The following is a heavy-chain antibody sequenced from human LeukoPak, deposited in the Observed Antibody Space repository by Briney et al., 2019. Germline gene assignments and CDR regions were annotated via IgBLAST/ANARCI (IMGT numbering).Heavy chain of an antibody. V-gene: IGHV4-38-2*02. J-gene: IGHJ4*02. D-gene: IGHD3-3*01. CDR1: GYSISSGYY. CDR2: IYHSGST. CDR3: AGYDFWSGLIY. Sequence: SETLSLTCTVSGYSISSGYYWGWIRQPPGKGLEWIGSIYHSGSTYYNPSLKSRVTISVDTSKNQFSLKLTSVTAADTAVYYCAGYDFWSGLIYWGQGTLVTVSS.